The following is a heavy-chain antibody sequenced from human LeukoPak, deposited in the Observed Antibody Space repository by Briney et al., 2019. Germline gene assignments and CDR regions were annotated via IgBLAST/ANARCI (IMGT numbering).Heavy chain of an antibody. CDR2: IIPIFGTA. V-gene: IGHV1-69*13. Sequence: ASVKVSCKASGGTFSSYAISWVRQAPGQGLEWMGGIIPIFGTANYAQKFQGRVTITADESTSTAYMELSSLRSEDTAVYYRARSQLAVAGNLDYWGQGTLVTISS. CDR3: ARSQLAVAGNLDY. CDR1: GGTFSSYA. D-gene: IGHD6-19*01. J-gene: IGHJ4*02.